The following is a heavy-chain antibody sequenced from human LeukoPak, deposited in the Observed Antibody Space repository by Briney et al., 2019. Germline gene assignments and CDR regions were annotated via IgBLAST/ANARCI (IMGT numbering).Heavy chain of an antibody. CDR2: IYYSGST. D-gene: IGHD3-3*01. J-gene: IGHJ4*02. V-gene: IGHV4-59*02. Sequence: SETLSLTCTVSGGSVSTYYWSWIRQPPGKGLEWIGYIYYSGSTNYNPSLKSRVTISVDTSKNQFSLKLSSVTAADTAVYYCASSPPGYDFWSGYSPFDYWGQGTLVTVSS. CDR3: ASSPPGYDFWSGYSPFDY. CDR1: GGSVSTYY.